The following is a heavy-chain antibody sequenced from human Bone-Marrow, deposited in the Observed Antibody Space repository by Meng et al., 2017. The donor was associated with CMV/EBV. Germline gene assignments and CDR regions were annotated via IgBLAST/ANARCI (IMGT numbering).Heavy chain of an antibody. J-gene: IGHJ4*02. CDR3: TTNSSMADPIDY. CDR1: GFTFSNAW. CDR2: IKSKTDGGTT. D-gene: IGHD6-6*01. Sequence: GESLKISCAASGFTFSNAWMSWVRQAPGKGLEWVGRIKSKTDGGTTDYAAPVKGRFTISRDDSKNTLYLQMNSPKTEDTAVYYCTTNSSMADPIDYWGQGTLVTVSS. V-gene: IGHV3-15*01.